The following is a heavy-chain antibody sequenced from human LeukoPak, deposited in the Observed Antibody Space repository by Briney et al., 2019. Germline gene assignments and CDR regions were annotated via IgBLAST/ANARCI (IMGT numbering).Heavy chain of an antibody. J-gene: IGHJ3*02. CDR2: INGDGSHK. CDR1: GFPFSRYW. D-gene: IGHD4-23*01. V-gene: IGHV3-74*01. Sequence: PGGSLRLSCAASGFPFSRYWVHWVRQAPGKGLVWVSRINGDGSHKGHVDSVEGRFTVSRHNDKNTVYLQMNSLRVEDTAVYYCARGGYGGAFDIWGQGTMVTVSS. CDR3: ARGGYGGAFDI.